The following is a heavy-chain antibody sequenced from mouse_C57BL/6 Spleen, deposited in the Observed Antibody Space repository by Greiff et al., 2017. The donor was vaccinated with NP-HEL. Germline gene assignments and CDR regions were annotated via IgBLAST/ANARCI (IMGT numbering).Heavy chain of an antibody. D-gene: IGHD1-1*01. V-gene: IGHV1-15*01. J-gene: IGHJ3*01. CDR1: GYTFTDYE. Sequence: VKLQESGAELVRPGASVTLSCKASGYTFTDYEMHWVKQTPVHGLEWIGAIDPETGGTAYNQKFKGKAILTADKSSSTAYMELRSLTSEDSAVYYCTRNSDYYGSSLAWFAYWGQGTLVTVSA. CDR3: TRNSDYYGSSLAWFAY. CDR2: IDPETGGT.